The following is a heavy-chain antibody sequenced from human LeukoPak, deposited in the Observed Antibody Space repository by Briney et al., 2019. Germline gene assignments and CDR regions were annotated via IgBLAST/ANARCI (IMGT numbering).Heavy chain of an antibody. V-gene: IGHV3-23*01. CDR3: AKREHVSRVVPASISSCCGMDV. J-gene: IGHJ6*02. Sequence: GGSLRLSCAASGLAFSSYAMRGVRQAPGKGLEWVSSFTDSGDTTYYADSVKGRFTISRDNSKNTLYLQMNSLRAEDTAVYYCAKREHVSRVVPASISSCCGMDVWGQGTTVTVSS. CDR2: FTDSGDTT. CDR1: GLAFSSYA. D-gene: IGHD2-2*01.